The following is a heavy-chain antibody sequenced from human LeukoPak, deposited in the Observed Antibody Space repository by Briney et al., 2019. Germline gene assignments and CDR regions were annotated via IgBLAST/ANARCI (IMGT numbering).Heavy chain of an antibody. CDR2: ITRGDFV. Sequence: VGCLRLSCAVSVFTFSASSMNCVPRAPGKGLGWVSSITRGDFVYFADSLKGRFTLSRDNANSSLYLQMNNLRAEDTAVYYSARGSINMVRGVIIPSNSYYYYMDRWGKGTTVT. J-gene: IGHJ6*03. D-gene: IGHD3-10*01. V-gene: IGHV3-21*01. CDR1: VFTFSASS. CDR3: ARGSINMVRGVIIPSNSYYYYMDR.